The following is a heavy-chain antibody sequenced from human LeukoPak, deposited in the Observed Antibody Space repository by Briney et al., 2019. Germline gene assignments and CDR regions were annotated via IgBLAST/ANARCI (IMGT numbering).Heavy chain of an antibody. CDR1: GFTFGDYA. V-gene: IGHV3-49*04. D-gene: IGHD3-9*01. CDR3: TRVPYYDILTVRDV. CDR2: IRSKAYGGTT. Sequence: GGSLRLSCTASGFTFGDYAMSWVRQAPGKGLEWVGFIRSKAYGGTTEYAASVKGRFTISRDDSKSIAYLQMNSLKTEDTDVYYCTRVPYYDILTVRDVWGKGTTVTVSS. J-gene: IGHJ6*04.